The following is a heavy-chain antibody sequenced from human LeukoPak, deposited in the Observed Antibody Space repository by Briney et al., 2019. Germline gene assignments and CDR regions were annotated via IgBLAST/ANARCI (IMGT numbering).Heavy chain of an antibody. CDR3: ARGALYDSSGYYYVY. CDR1: GGTFSSYA. D-gene: IGHD3-22*01. CDR2: IIPIFGTA. J-gene: IGHJ4*02. Sequence: SVRVSCKASGGTFSSYAISWVRQAPGQGLEWMGGIIPIFGTANYAQKFQGRVTITADESTTTAYMELSSLRSEDTAVYYCARGALYDSSGYYYVYWGQGTLVTVSS. V-gene: IGHV1-69*01.